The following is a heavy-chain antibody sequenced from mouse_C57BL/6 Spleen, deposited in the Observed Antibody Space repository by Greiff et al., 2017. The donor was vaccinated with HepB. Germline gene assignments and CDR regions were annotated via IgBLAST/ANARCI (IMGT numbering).Heavy chain of an antibody. J-gene: IGHJ1*03. CDR2: IHPNSGST. CDR1: GYTFTSYW. V-gene: IGHV1-64*01. CDR3: AREAPITTVVAPYVPWYFDV. D-gene: IGHD1-1*01. Sequence: QVQLKQPGAELVKPGASVKLSCKASGYTFTSYWMHWVKQRPGQGLEWIGMIHPNSGSTNYNEKFKSKATLTVDKSSSTAYMQLSSLTSEDSAVYYCAREAPITTVVAPYVPWYFDVWGTGTTVTVSS.